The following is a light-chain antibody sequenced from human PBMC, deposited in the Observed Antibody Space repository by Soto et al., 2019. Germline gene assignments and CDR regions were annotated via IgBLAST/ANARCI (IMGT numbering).Light chain of an antibody. CDR1: SSNIGAGYD. V-gene: IGLV1-40*01. Sequence: QSVLTQPPSVSRAPGQRVTISCTGSSSNIGAGYDVHWYQQLPGTAPKLLIYGNSNRPSGVPDRFSGSKSGTSASLAITGLQAEDEADYYCQSYDSSLSGFWVFGGGTQLTVL. CDR2: GNS. CDR3: QSYDSSLSGFWV. J-gene: IGLJ3*02.